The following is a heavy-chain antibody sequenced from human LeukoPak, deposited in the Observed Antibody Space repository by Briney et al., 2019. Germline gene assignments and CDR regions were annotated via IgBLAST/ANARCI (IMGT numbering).Heavy chain of an antibody. V-gene: IGHV3-21*01. J-gene: IGHJ6*03. CDR1: GFTFSSYS. CDR2: ISSSSSYI. CDR3: ARSEDIVVVPAATGHYYYYYMDV. Sequence: PGGSLRLSCAASGFTFSSYSMNWVRQAPGKGLEWVSSISSSSSYIYYADSVKGRFTISRDNAKNSLYLQMNSLRAEDTAVYYCARSEDIVVVPAATGHYYYYYMDVWGKGTTVTVSS. D-gene: IGHD2-2*01.